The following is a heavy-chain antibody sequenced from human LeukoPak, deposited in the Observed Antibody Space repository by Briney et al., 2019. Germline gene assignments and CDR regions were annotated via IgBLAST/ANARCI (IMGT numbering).Heavy chain of an antibody. Sequence: PGGSLRLSCAASGFTFSRYTMNWVRQAPGKGLEWISDISSSSTTKHYADSVKGRFTISRDNAKNSLYLQMNNLRAEDTAVYFCVTEFWYRFDYWGQGLLVTVSS. CDR1: GFTFSRYT. D-gene: IGHD3-3*01. CDR3: VTEFWYRFDY. V-gene: IGHV3-48*01. CDR2: ISSSSTTK. J-gene: IGHJ4*02.